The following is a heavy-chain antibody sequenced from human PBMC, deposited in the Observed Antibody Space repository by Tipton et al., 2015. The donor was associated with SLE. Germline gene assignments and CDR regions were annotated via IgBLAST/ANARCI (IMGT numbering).Heavy chain of an antibody. V-gene: IGHV3-30*04. CDR1: GFTFSSYA. J-gene: IGHJ5*02. CDR3: ARAGYCSSTSCQPGWFDP. D-gene: IGHD2-2*01. Sequence: LSLTCAASGFTFSSYAMHWVRQAPGKGLEWVAVISYDGSNKYYADSVKGRFTISRDNSKNTLYLQMNSLRAEDTAVYYCARAGYCSSTSCQPGWFDPWGQGTLVTVSS. CDR2: ISYDGSNK.